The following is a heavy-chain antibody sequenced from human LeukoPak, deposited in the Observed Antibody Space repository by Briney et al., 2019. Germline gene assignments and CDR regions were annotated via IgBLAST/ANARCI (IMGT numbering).Heavy chain of an antibody. J-gene: IGHJ4*02. D-gene: IGHD1-26*01. Sequence: GRSLRLSCAASGFTFGDYAMHWVRQAPGKGLEWVSGISWNSDYIVYADSVKGRFTISRDNAKNSLYLQMSSLRAEDTAFYYCAKGSGSYSSSFFDYWGQGTLVTVSS. CDR1: GFTFGDYA. V-gene: IGHV3-9*01. CDR2: ISWNSDYI. CDR3: AKGSGSYSSSFFDY.